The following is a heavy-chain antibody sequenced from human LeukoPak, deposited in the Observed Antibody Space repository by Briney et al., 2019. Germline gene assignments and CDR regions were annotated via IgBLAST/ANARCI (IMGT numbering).Heavy chain of an antibody. CDR1: GGSISNNY. J-gene: IGHJ5*02. D-gene: IGHD3-10*01. CDR3: ARWYRTDYSGSGSTPKWFDP. CDR2: IYYSGST. V-gene: IGHV4-59*01. Sequence: SETLSLTCTVSGGSISNNYWSWIRQPPGKGLEWIGYIYYSGSTNYNPSLKSRVTISVDTSKNQFSLKLTSVTAADTAVYYCARWYRTDYSGSGSTPKWFDPWGREPWSPSPQ.